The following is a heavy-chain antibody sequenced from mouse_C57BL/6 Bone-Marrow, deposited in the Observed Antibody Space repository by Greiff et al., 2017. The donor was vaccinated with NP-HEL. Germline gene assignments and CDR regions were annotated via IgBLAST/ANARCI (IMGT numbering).Heavy chain of an antibody. Sequence: VQLQQSGAELVKPGASVKLSCKASGYTFTSYWMHWVKQRPGQGLEWIGMIHPNSGSTNYNEKFKSKATLTVDKSSSTAYMQLSSLTSEDSAVYYCARIGENWDGFAYWGQGTLVTVSA. J-gene: IGHJ3*01. V-gene: IGHV1-64*01. CDR1: GYTFTSYW. CDR2: IHPNSGST. CDR3: ARIGENWDGFAY. D-gene: IGHD4-1*01.